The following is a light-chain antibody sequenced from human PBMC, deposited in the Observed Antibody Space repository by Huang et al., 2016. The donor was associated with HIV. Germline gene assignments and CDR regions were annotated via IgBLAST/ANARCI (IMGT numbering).Light chain of an antibody. V-gene: IGKV3-15*01. J-gene: IGKJ3*01. CDR2: SAS. Sequence: TVMTQSPATLSVSPVGRATLSCRASQSVGSNVAWYQQKPGQAPRLLLYSASTRATGIPARFRGSGSGTEFTLTISDLQSEDFAVYYCHQYNDWPITFGPGTKVDVK. CDR1: QSVGSN. CDR3: HQYNDWPIT.